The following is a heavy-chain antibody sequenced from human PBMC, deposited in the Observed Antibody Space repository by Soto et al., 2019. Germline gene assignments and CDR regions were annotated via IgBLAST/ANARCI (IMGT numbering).Heavy chain of an antibody. CDR2: ISYDGSNK. Sequence: PWLPMRVSCAACGFNFGGVGGHRVLQATGKGLERVAVISYDGSNKYYADSVTGRFTISRDNSKNTLYLQMNSLRAEDTAVYYCAKDLATQTYSSSWYFSDKPQLYCYGMDVWGQGTTVTVSS. CDR1: GFNFGGVG. J-gene: IGHJ6*01. D-gene: IGHD6-13*01. V-gene: IGHV3-30*18. CDR3: AKDLATQTYSSSWYFSDKPQLYCYGMDV.